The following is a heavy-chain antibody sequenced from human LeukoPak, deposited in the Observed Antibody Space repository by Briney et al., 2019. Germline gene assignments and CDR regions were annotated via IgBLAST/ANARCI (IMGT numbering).Heavy chain of an antibody. J-gene: IGHJ4*02. CDR3: ARDNDGALDY. CDR2: IKHDESER. CDR1: GCIFSNYW. Sequence: GGFLRLSCAAPGCIFSNYWMAWVRQAPGEGLEWVANIKHDESERYYVDSVKGRFTISRDNAKNSLYLQMNSLRADDTAVYYCARDNDGALDYWGQGTLVTVSS. D-gene: IGHD1-1*01. V-gene: IGHV3-7*01.